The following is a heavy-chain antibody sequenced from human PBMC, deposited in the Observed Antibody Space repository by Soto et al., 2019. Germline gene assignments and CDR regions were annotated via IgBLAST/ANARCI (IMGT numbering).Heavy chain of an antibody. D-gene: IGHD3-9*01. CDR3: ARGAYDLLTAYHFDL. Sequence: SVKVSCKASGGTFSSYAISWVRQAPGQGLEWMGGIIPIFGTATYAQNLKGRITMTTETSTNTAYMELGSLRSDDTAVYYCARGAYDLLTAYHFDLWGQGTLVTVSS. CDR2: IIPIFGTA. V-gene: IGHV1-69*05. J-gene: IGHJ4*02. CDR1: GGTFSSYA.